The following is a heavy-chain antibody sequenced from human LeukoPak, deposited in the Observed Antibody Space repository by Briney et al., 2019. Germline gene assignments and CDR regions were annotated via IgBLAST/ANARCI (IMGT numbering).Heavy chain of an antibody. D-gene: IGHD3-10*02. CDR2: ISSSSSYI. V-gene: IGHV3-21*01. J-gene: IGHJ6*04. Sequence: GGSLRLSCVASGFTFSDYTMNWVRQAPGKGLEWVSYISSSSSYIYYADSVKGRFTISRDNAKNSLYLQMNSLRAEDTAVYYCAELGITMIGGVWGKGTTVTISS. CDR1: GFTFSDYT. CDR3: AELGITMIGGV.